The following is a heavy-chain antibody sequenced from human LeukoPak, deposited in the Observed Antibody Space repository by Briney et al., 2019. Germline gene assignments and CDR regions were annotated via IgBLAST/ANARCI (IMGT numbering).Heavy chain of an antibody. CDR1: GYTFSNYW. CDR2: IYPDDSDT. J-gene: IGHJ3*02. CDR3: ATPRVPFDI. V-gene: IGHV5-51*01. Sequence: GESLKISCKASGYTFSNYWIGWVRQTPGKGLEWMGIIYPDDSDTRYSPSFQGQVTISADKSISSAYLQWRSLKASDIAIYYCATPRVPFDIWGQGTMVTVSS.